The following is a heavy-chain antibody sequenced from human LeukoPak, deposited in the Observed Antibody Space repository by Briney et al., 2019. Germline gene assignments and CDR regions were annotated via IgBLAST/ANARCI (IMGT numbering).Heavy chain of an antibody. CDR3: ARGDFWSGYYDY. CDR2: INPNSGGT. CDR1: GYTFTGYY. V-gene: IGHV1-2*02. D-gene: IGHD3-3*01. J-gene: IGHJ4*02. Sequence: ASVKVSCTASGYTFTGYYMHWVRQAPGQGLEWMGWINPNSGGTNYAQKFQGRVTMTRDTSISTAYMELSRLRSDDTAVYYCARGDFWSGYYDYWGQGTLVTVSS.